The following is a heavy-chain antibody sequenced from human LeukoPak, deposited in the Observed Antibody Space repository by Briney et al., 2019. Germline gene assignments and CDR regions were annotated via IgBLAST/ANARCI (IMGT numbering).Heavy chain of an antibody. D-gene: IGHD3-10*01. CDR3: ARSYGSGSYFDY. V-gene: IGHV4-59*01. CDR1: GGSISTFY. J-gene: IGHJ4*02. Sequence: SETLSVTCTVSGGSISTFYWSWIRQPPGRGLEWIGYIYYSGSAKYNPSLKSRVTISVDTSKSQFSLKLSSVTAADTAVYYCARSYGSGSYFDYWGQGTPVTVSS. CDR2: IYYSGSA.